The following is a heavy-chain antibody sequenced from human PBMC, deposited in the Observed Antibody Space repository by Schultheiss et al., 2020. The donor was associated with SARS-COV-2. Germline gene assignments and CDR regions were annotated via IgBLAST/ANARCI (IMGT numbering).Heavy chain of an antibody. Sequence: SETLSLTCAVSGDTISKTNYYWGWIRQSPGRALEWIGSVYYSGSTYYNPSLKSRVTMSVDTSKNQFSLKLSSVTAADTAVYYCARDLGIAVAGGMDVWGQGTTVTVSS. CDR1: GDTISKTNYY. J-gene: IGHJ6*02. CDR2: VYYSGST. D-gene: IGHD6-19*01. V-gene: IGHV4-39*07. CDR3: ARDLGIAVAGGMDV.